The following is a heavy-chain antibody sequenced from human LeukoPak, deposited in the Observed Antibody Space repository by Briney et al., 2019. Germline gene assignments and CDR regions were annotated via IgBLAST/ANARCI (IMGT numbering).Heavy chain of an antibody. Sequence: GGSLRLSCAASGFRFSIYAIHWVRQAPGKGLEYVSAISSSGGSTYYADSVKGRFTISRDNSKNTLYLQMSSLRAEDTAVYYCVKDSRGSGRGGDFDHWGQGTLVTVSS. J-gene: IGHJ4*02. CDR1: GFRFSIYA. D-gene: IGHD3-10*01. CDR3: VKDSRGSGRGGDFDH. CDR2: ISSSGGST. V-gene: IGHV3-64D*09.